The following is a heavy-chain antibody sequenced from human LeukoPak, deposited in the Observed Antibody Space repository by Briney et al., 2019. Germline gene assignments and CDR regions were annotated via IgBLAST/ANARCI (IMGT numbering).Heavy chain of an antibody. D-gene: IGHD4-23*01. Sequence: MTSETLSLTCTVSGGSISSYYWSWIRQPPGKGLEWIGYIYYSGSTNYNPSLKSRVTISVDTSKNQFSLKLSSVTAADTAVYYCARDLGYGGNDAYFDYWGQGTLVTVSS. CDR2: IYYSGST. CDR1: GGSISSYY. J-gene: IGHJ4*02. V-gene: IGHV4-59*01. CDR3: ARDLGYGGNDAYFDY.